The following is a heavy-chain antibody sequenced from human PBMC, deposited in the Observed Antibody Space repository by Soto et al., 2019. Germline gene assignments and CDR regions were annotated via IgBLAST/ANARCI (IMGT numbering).Heavy chain of an antibody. CDR3: AGLQYTVVTAIDV. CDR2: VSYSGRT. Sequence: ETLSLTCAVSRVSINSYYWSWIRQPPGKGLEWIGYVSYSGRTNYNPSLKSRVNMFVDKSKNQFSLNLTSVTAADTAVYYCAGLQYTVVTAIDVWGQGTMVTV. V-gene: IGHV4-59*03. J-gene: IGHJ3*01. CDR1: RVSINSYY. D-gene: IGHD4-17*01.